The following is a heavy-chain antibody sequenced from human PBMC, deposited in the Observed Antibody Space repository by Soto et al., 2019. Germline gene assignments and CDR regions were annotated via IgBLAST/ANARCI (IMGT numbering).Heavy chain of an antibody. CDR1: GDTFTNFA. D-gene: IGHD5-18*01. Sequence: QVQVVQSGAEVKKPGSSVKVSCKVSGDTFTNFAISWVRQAPGQGLEWMGGIILMFDTPHYAQNFRGRVTITADGATTTAYMELNSLRSADTAVYYCAAGGHNDGYNYYHGMDVWGQGTTVTVS. J-gene: IGHJ6*02. CDR3: AAGGHNDGYNYYHGMDV. V-gene: IGHV1-69*19. CDR2: IILMFDTP.